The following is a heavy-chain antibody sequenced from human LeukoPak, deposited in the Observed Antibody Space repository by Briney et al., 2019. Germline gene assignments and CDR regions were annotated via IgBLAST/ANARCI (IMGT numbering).Heavy chain of an antibody. Sequence: GGSLRLSCAASGFTFSSYSMNWVRQAPGKGLEWVSSISSSSSYIYYADSVKGRFTISRNNAKDSLYLQMNSLRAEDTAVYYCARYTAAGFDYWGQGTLVTVSS. V-gene: IGHV3-21*01. D-gene: IGHD5-18*01. CDR1: GFTFSSYS. J-gene: IGHJ4*02. CDR3: ARYTAAGFDY. CDR2: ISSSSSYI.